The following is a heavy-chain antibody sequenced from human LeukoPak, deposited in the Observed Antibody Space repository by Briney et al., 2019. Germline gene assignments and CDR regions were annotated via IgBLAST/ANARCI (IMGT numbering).Heavy chain of an antibody. CDR3: ASRLGSGMDV. V-gene: IGHV4-39*01. J-gene: IGHJ6*02. D-gene: IGHD3-3*01. Sequence: PSETLSLTCTVSGGSISSSSYYWGWIRQPPGKGLEWIGRIYYSGSTYYNPSLKSRVTISVDTSKNQFSLKLSSVTAADTAVYDCASRLGSGMDVWGQGTTVTVSS. CDR1: GGSISSSSYY. CDR2: IYYSGST.